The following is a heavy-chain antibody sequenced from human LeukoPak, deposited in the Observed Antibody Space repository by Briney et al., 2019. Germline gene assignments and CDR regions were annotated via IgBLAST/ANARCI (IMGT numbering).Heavy chain of an antibody. CDR1: GGSINSYY. CDR2: MYHSGSP. V-gene: IGHV4-38-2*02. D-gene: IGHD6-19*01. J-gene: IGHJ4*02. Sequence: PSETLSLTCTVSGGSINSYYWGWTRQPPGKGLEWIGSMYHSGSPYYNSSLKSRVTISVDTSKNHFSLKLSSVTAADTALYYCARSYSGGWAFDYWGQGTLVTVSS. CDR3: ARSYSGGWAFDY.